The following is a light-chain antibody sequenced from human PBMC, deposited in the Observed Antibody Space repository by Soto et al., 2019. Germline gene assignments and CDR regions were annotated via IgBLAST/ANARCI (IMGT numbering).Light chain of an antibody. Sequence: EIVLTQSPGTLSLSPGERATLSCRASQTVSSSYLDWYQHKPGQAPRLLIYAASSRAAGTPDRFSGSGAGTDYTLTVSRLDPEDCEVQYYQRSCSSRTFGQGTKVDVK. CDR3: QRSCSSRT. CDR1: QTVSSSY. J-gene: IGKJ1*01. CDR2: AAS. V-gene: IGKV3-20*01.